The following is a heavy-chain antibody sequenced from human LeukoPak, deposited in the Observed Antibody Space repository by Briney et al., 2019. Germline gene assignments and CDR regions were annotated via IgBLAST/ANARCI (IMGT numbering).Heavy chain of an antibody. V-gene: IGHV3-23*01. Sequence: GGSLRLSCATSGFTFSSYWMHWVRQAPGKGLEWVSAISSTGGTAYYADSVKGRFTISRDNSKNTLYLQMNSLRAEDTAVYYCAKDDGGSYYIYYYYMDVWGKGTTVTISS. CDR2: ISSTGGTA. D-gene: IGHD3-16*01. CDR1: GFTFSSYW. J-gene: IGHJ6*03. CDR3: AKDDGGSYYIYYYYMDV.